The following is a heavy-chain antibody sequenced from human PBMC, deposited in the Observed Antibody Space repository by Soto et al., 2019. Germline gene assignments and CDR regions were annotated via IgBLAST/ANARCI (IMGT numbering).Heavy chain of an antibody. D-gene: IGHD3-10*01. CDR2: ISGSSNFI. V-gene: IGHV3-21*01. J-gene: IGHJ4*02. CDR3: ATPMALPGSDY. Sequence: PGWSLRLSCAASVFTFNNYNINWVRQAPGKGLEWVSPISGSSNFIYYADSVKGRFTISRDNAKNSLYLQMNSLRVEDTAVYYCATPMALPGSDYWGQGTLVTVS. CDR1: VFTFNNYN.